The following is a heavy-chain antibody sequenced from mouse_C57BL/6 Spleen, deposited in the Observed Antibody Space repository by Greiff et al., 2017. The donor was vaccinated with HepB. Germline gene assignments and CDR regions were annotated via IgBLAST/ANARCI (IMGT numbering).Heavy chain of an antibody. CDR1: GYTFTSYG. CDR3: ARQAGKGPFAY. CDR2: IYPRSGNT. D-gene: IGHD1-1*01. V-gene: IGHV1-81*01. Sequence: VQLQESGAELARPGASVKLSCKASGYTFTSYGISWVKQRTGQGLEWIGEIYPRSGNTYYNEKFKGKATLTADKSSSTAYMELRSLTSEDSAVYFCARQAGKGPFAYWGQGTLVTVSA. J-gene: IGHJ3*01.